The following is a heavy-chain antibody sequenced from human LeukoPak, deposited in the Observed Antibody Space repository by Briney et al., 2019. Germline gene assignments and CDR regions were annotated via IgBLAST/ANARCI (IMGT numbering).Heavy chain of an antibody. V-gene: IGHV4-59*01. CDR3: AREGDGYPLGY. CDR2: IYYSGST. Sequence: SETLSLTCTVSGGSISSYYWSWIRQPPGKGLEWIGYIYYSGSTNYNPSLKSRVTISVDTSKNQFSLELSSVTAADTAVYYCAREGDGYPLGYWGQGTLVTVSS. CDR1: GGSISSYY. J-gene: IGHJ4*02. D-gene: IGHD5-24*01.